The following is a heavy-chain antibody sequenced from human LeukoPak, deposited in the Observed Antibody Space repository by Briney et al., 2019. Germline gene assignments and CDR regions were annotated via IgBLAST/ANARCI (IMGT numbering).Heavy chain of an antibody. D-gene: IGHD6-6*01. CDR1: WFTFSRYS. CDR3: ARSRVARSGSSSTFGY. V-gene: IGHV3-21*01. CDR2: VSSSSSI. Sequence: GESLRQSCTTSWFTFSRYSMKWVRQAPGKGREGVASVSSSSSIYYADSVKGRFTISRDNAKNSLYLQMNSLRAEDTAVYSCARSRVARSGSSSTFGYWGQGTLVTVSS. J-gene: IGHJ4*02.